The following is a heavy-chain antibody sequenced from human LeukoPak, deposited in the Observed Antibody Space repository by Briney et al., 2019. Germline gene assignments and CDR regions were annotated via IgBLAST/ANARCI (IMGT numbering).Heavy chain of an antibody. CDR1: GFIFSSYA. Sequence: GGSLRLSCAASGFIFSSYAMSWVRQAPGKGLEWVSGISGNGGRTSYADSVKGRFTISRDNSKNTLYLQMNSLRAEDTAVYYCAKQRQLVGPYYFDYWGQGTLVTVSS. CDR2: ISGNGGRT. V-gene: IGHV3-23*01. J-gene: IGHJ4*02. D-gene: IGHD6-6*01. CDR3: AKQRQLVGPYYFDY.